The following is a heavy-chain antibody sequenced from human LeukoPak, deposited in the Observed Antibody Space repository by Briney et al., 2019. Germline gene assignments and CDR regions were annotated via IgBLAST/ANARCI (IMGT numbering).Heavy chain of an antibody. D-gene: IGHD6-13*01. V-gene: IGHV3-7*01. Sequence: GSLRLSCAASGFTFSRYWMTWVRQAPGKGLEWVANIKQDGSEKYYVESVKGRFTISRDNAKNSLYLQMNSLRAEDTAVYYCARDVTRGIAAAGFDYWGQGTLVTVSS. J-gene: IGHJ4*02. CDR2: IKQDGSEK. CDR1: GFTFSRYW. CDR3: ARDVTRGIAAAGFDY.